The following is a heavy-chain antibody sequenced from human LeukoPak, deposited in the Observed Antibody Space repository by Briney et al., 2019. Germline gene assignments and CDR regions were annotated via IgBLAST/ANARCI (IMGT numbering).Heavy chain of an antibody. Sequence: PSETLSLTCTVSGGSISSSYYYWGWIRQPAGKGLEWIGHIYTSGSTNYNPSLKSRVTISMDTSKNQFSLKLSSVTAADTAVYYCARDLAHYDILTGYLGNWFDPWGQGTLVTVSS. CDR1: GGSISSSYYY. CDR3: ARDLAHYDILTGYLGNWFDP. V-gene: IGHV4-61*09. CDR2: IYTSGST. D-gene: IGHD3-9*01. J-gene: IGHJ5*02.